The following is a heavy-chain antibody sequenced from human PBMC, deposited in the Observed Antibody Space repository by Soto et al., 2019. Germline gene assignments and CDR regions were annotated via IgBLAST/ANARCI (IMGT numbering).Heavy chain of an antibody. Sequence: SETLSLTCTVSGGSISSGGYYWSWIRQHPGKGLEWIGYIYYSGSTHYNPSLKSRVTISVDTSKNQFSLKLSSVTAADTAVYYCARDRQVTYYYYGMDVWGQGTTVTVSS. J-gene: IGHJ6*02. CDR3: ARDRQVTYYYYGMDV. V-gene: IGHV4-31*03. CDR2: IYYSGST. D-gene: IGHD2-21*02. CDR1: GGSISSGGYY.